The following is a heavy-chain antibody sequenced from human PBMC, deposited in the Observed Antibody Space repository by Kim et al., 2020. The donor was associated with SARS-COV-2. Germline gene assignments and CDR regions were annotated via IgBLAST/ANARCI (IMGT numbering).Heavy chain of an antibody. V-gene: IGHV4-59*05. Sequence: SETLSLTCTVSGASISSYYWSWIRQPPGKGLEWIGSIYYTGSTYYNPSLRSRVTISVDTSKNQFSLKLTSVTAADTTIYYCVRHLPYGSLDYWGQGTLVTVSS. D-gene: IGHD2-15*01. CDR3: VRHLPYGSLDY. CDR1: GASISSYY. CDR2: IYYTGST. J-gene: IGHJ4*02.